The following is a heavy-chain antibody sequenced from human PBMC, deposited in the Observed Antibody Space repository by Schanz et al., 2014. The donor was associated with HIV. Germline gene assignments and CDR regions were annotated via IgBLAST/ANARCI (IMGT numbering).Heavy chain of an antibody. Sequence: QVQLVQSGTEVKKPGSSVKVSCKASGGTFRNHAISWVRQAPGQGLEWVGGVIPIYGAAHYAQKLQGRVSINADDATNTAYLELSRLSSDDTAVYYCARGDLSGDYEGEVDYYYLMDVWGQGTTVSVSS. D-gene: IGHD4-17*01. CDR2: VIPIYGAA. V-gene: IGHV1-69*01. CDR3: ARGDLSGDYEGEVDYYYLMDV. J-gene: IGHJ6*02. CDR1: GGTFRNHA.